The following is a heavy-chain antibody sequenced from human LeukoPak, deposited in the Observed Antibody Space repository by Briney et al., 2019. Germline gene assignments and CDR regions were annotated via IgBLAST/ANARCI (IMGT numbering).Heavy chain of an antibody. CDR1: GGSFSDYH. Sequence: SETLSLTCPVYGGSFSDYHWTWIRQSPGKGLEWIGDSNHSGATDYNPFLKSRVTISVATSKIQFSLKVRSVTAADTAVYYCARRVRGVIISFYYYNGMDVWGQGTTVTVSS. D-gene: IGHD3-10*01. CDR3: ARRVRGVIISFYYYNGMDV. V-gene: IGHV4-34*01. CDR2: SNHSGAT. J-gene: IGHJ6*02.